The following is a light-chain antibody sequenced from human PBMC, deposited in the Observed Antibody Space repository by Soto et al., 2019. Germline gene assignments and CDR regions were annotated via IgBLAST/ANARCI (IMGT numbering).Light chain of an antibody. J-gene: IGKJ1*01. CDR3: QQYNNWPPIT. V-gene: IGKV3D-15*01. CDR2: GAS. Sequence: IGLTQSPGTLSVSPGDGATLSCRASQTVGKNYLAWYQQRPGQAPRLLIHGASSRATGIPDRFSGSGSGTEFTLTISSLQSEDFAVYYCQQYNNWPPITFGQGTKVDIK. CDR1: QTVGKN.